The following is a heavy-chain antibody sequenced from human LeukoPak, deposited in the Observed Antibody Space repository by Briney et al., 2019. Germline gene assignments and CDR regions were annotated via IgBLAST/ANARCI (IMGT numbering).Heavy chain of an antibody. J-gene: IGHJ6*03. CDR3: ARLSVIVGAALEYYYYYMDV. CDR1: GGTFSGYY. CDR2: SNDSGGT. Sequence: PSETLSLTCAVYGGTFSGYYWSCIRQPPGKRLEWVGESNDSGGTNYNPSLKSRVTISADKSKNQVSLRLTSVTAADTAVYYCARLSVIVGAALEYYYYYMDVWGQGTTVTVSS. V-gene: IGHV4-34*01. D-gene: IGHD1-26*01.